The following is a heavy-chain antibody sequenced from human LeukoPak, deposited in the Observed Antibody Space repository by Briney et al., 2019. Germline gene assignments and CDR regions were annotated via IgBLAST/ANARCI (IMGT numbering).Heavy chain of an antibody. CDR2: ISSSSSYI. V-gene: IGHV3-21*01. CDR1: GFIFSSYS. J-gene: IGHJ6*02. Sequence: GGSLRLSCAASGFIFSSYSMNWVRQAPGKGLEWVSSISSSSSYIYYADSVKGRFTISRDNAKNSPYLQMNSLRVEDTAVYYCVREVHSGYYGMDVWGQGTTVTVSS. D-gene: IGHD6-19*01. CDR3: VREVHSGYYGMDV.